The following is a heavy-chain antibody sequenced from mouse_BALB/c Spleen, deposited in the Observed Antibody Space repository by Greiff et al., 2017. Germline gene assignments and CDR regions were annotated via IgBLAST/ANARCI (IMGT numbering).Heavy chain of an antibody. Sequence: DVKLVESGGGLVKPGGSLKLSCAASGFTFSSYAMSWVRQTPEKRLEWVATISSGGSYTYYPDSVKGRFTISRDNAKNTLYLQMSSLRSEDTAMYYCARPDYFDYWGQGTTLTVSS. CDR1: GFTFSSYA. J-gene: IGHJ2*01. CDR3: ARPDYFDY. CDR2: ISSGGSYT. V-gene: IGHV5-9-3*01.